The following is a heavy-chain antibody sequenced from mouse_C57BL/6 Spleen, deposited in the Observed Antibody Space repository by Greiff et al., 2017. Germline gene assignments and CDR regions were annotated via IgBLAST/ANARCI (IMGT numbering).Heavy chain of an antibody. Sequence: VKLQQPGTELVKPGASVKLSCKASGYTFTSYWMHWVKQRPGQGLEWIGNINPSNGGTNYNEKFKSKATLTVDKSSSTAYMQLSSLTSEDSAVYYCARSLRGYDEGFAYWGQGTLVTVSA. CDR1: GYTFTSYW. CDR3: ARSLRGYDEGFAY. D-gene: IGHD2-2*01. J-gene: IGHJ3*01. V-gene: IGHV1-53*01. CDR2: INPSNGGT.